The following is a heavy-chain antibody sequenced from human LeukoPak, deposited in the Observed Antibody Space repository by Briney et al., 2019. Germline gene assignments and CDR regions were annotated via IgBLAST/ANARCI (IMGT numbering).Heavy chain of an antibody. V-gene: IGHV3-49*03. D-gene: IGHD1-1*01. CDR2: IRSKAYGGTT. J-gene: IGHJ4*02. Sequence: QPGRSLRLSCTASGFTFGDYAMSWFRQAPGKGLEWVGFIRSKAYGGTTEYAASVKGRFTISRDDSKSIAYLQMNSLKTEDTAVYYCTRELFPYIWNDAFDYWGQGTLVTVSS. CDR3: TRELFPYIWNDAFDY. CDR1: GFTFGDYA.